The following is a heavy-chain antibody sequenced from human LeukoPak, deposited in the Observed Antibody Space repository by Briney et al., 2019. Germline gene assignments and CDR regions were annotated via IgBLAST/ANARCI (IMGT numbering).Heavy chain of an antibody. J-gene: IGHJ4*02. Sequence: GGSLRLSCAASGFTVSSNYMSWVRQAPGKGLGWVSTITGSGGFTYYADSVKGRFTISRDKSKNTLYLQMNSLRAEDTAVYYCAKGVVWEPRDYFDYWGQGTLVTVSS. CDR2: ITGSGGFT. CDR1: GFTVSSNY. CDR3: AKGVVWEPRDYFDY. D-gene: IGHD2-8*02. V-gene: IGHV3-23*01.